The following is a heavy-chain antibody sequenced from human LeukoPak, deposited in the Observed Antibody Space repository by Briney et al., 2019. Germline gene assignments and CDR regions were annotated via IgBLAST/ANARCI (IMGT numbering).Heavy chain of an antibody. CDR1: GFTVSSNY. J-gene: IGHJ4*02. CDR2: IYSGGST. CDR3: ARDRLDDYGDTTTDY. D-gene: IGHD4-17*01. Sequence: GGSLRLSCAASGFTVSSNYMSWVRQAPGKGLEWVSVIYSGGSTYYADSVKGRFTISRGNSKNTLYLQMNSLRAEDTAVYYCARDRLDDYGDTTTDYWGQGTLVTVSS. V-gene: IGHV3-53*01.